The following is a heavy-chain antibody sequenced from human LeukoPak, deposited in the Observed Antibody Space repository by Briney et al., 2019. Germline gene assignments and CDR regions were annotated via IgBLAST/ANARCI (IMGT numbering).Heavy chain of an antibody. CDR3: AREHWDFDY. CDR1: GFTFSNYA. D-gene: IGHD7-27*01. V-gene: IGHV3-23*01. CDR2: ISGSGEST. Sequence: GGSLGLSCAASGFTFSNYAMTWVRQAPGQGLEWVSEISGSGESTYYGDSVKGRFTISRDNSKNTLYLQMNSLRAGDTAIYYCAREHWDFDYWGQGTLVTVSS. J-gene: IGHJ4*02.